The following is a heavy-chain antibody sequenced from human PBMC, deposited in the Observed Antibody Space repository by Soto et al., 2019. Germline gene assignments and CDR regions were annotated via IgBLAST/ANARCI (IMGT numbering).Heavy chain of an antibody. D-gene: IGHD3-10*01. J-gene: IGHJ4*02. CDR1: GYTFTNYA. CDR3: ARGIWTMTRGAYYFAY. Sequence: ASVKVSCKASGYTFTNYAMEWGRQAPGQSLEWMGWINAGNGNTKYSQKFQGRVTITRDTTASTAYLELSSLRSEDTAVYYCARGIWTMTRGAYYFAYWGQGTLVTVSS. CDR2: INAGNGNT. V-gene: IGHV1-3*01.